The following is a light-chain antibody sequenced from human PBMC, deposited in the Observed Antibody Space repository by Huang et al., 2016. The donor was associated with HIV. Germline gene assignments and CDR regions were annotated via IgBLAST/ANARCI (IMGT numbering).Light chain of an antibody. CDR2: GAS. Sequence: EVLLTQSPGTLSLSPGERATLSCRASQSLRDTYLAWYQQRPGQAHRLLIYGASSRATGIPDRFSGSGSGTDFTLTINRLEPQDFAVYFCLQYDRSPLTFGGGTKVEL. CDR3: LQYDRSPLT. CDR1: QSLRDTY. J-gene: IGKJ4*01. V-gene: IGKV3-20*01.